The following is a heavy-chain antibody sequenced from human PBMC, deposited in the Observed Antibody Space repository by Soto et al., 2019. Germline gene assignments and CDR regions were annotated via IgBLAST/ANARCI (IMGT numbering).Heavy chain of an antibody. D-gene: IGHD6-25*01. CDR3: ARAPPGSSFGYLSYCMDV. Sequence: EVQLVESGGGLVQPGGSLRLSCAAPGFAFGSYWMHWVRQAPGKGLVWVSHISLDGSRTNYADSVKGRFTISRDNAKNTLYLLMNSLRAEDTAVYYCARAPPGSSFGYLSYCMDVWGQGTAVTVSS. J-gene: IGHJ6*02. CDR1: GFAFGSYW. CDR2: ISLDGSRT. V-gene: IGHV3-74*01.